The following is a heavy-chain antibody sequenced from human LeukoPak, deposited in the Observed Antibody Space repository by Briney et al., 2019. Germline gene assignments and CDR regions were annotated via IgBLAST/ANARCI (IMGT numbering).Heavy chain of an antibody. CDR3: ARVRAVAGHYYFDY. V-gene: IGHV4-59*01. CDR2: IYYSGST. D-gene: IGHD6-19*01. CDR1: GGSISSYY. J-gene: IGHJ4*02. Sequence: SETLSLTCTVSGGSISSYYWSWIRQPPGKGLEWIGYIYYSGSTNYNPSLKSRVTISVDTSKNQFSLKLSSVTAADTAVYYCARVRAVAGHYYFDYWGRGTLVTVSS.